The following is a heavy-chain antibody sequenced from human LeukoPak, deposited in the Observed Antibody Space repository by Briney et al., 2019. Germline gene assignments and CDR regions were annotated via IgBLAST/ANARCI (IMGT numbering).Heavy chain of an antibody. CDR2: IYTSGST. CDR3: ARFHSDYVWGSYRYVFDY. Sequence: SETLSLTCTVSGGSISSYYWSWIRQPAGKGLEWIRRIYTSGSTNYNPSLKSRVTISVDTSKNQFSLKLSSVTAADTAVYYCARFHSDYVWGSYRYVFDYWGQGTLVTVSS. D-gene: IGHD3-16*02. CDR1: GGSISSYY. J-gene: IGHJ4*02. V-gene: IGHV4-4*07.